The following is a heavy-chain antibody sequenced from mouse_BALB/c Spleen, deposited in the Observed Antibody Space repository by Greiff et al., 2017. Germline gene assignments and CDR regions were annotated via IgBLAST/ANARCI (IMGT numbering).Heavy chain of an antibody. D-gene: IGHD2-14*01. Sequence: QVQLQQSGPGLVQPSQSLSITCTVSGFSLTSYGVHWVRQSPGKGLEWLGVIWSGGSTDYNAAFISRLSISTDNSTSQVFFKMNSLQANDTAIYYCARYYRPRQRYWYFDVWGAGTTVTVSS. J-gene: IGHJ1*01. V-gene: IGHV2-2*02. CDR1: GFSLTSYG. CDR2: IWSGGST. CDR3: ARYYRPRQRYWYFDV.